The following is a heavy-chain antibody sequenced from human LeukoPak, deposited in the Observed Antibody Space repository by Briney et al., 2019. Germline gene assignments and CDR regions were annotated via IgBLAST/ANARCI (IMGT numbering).Heavy chain of an antibody. CDR1: GFTFSSYG. CDR3: ASHYDSSVKPFDY. Sequence: QPGGSLRLSCAASGFTFSSYGMPWVRQAPGKGLEWVAVIWYDGSNKYYADSVKGRFTISRDTSKNTLYLQMNSLRAEDTAVYYCASHYDSSVKPFDYWGQGTLVTVSS. J-gene: IGHJ4*02. D-gene: IGHD3-22*01. CDR2: IWYDGSNK. V-gene: IGHV3-33*01.